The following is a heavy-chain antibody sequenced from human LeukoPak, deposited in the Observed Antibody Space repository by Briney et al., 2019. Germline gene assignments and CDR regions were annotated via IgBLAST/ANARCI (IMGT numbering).Heavy chain of an antibody. CDR3: ARDFVPVVVAATPGLRGNWFDP. J-gene: IGHJ5*02. CDR2: INPSGGST. Sequence: ASVKVSCKAFGYTFTSNYMHWVRQAPGQGLEWMGIINPSGGSTSYAQKFQGRVTMTRDTSTSTVYMELSSLRSEDTAVYYCARDFVPVVVAATPGLRGNWFDPWGQGTLVTVSS. V-gene: IGHV1-46*01. D-gene: IGHD2-15*01. CDR1: GYTFTSNY.